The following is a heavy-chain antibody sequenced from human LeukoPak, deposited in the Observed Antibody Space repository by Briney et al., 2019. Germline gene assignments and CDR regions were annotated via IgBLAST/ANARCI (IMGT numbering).Heavy chain of an antibody. CDR3: AKFGLAGSGRYHDAFDI. V-gene: IGHV3-23*01. CDR2: ISGSGGSK. Sequence: GGSLRLSCAASGFTFSSYGMTWVRQAPGKGLEWVSSISGSGGSKYYADSVKGRSTISRDNSKNTLYLQMNSLRAEDTAVYYCAKFGLAGSGRYHDAFDIWGQGTMVTVSS. J-gene: IGHJ3*02. CDR1: GFTFSSYG. D-gene: IGHD3-10*01.